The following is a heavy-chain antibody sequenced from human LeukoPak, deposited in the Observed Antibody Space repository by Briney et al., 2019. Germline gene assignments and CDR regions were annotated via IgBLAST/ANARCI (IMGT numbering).Heavy chain of an antibody. V-gene: IGHV4-39*07. CDR2: IYYSGST. Sequence: SETLSLTRTVSGGSISSSSYYWGWIRQPPGKGLEWIGSIYYSGSTYYNPSLKSRVTISVDTSKNQFSLKLNSVTAADTAVYYCAVFGVVTPDAYDIWGQGTMVTVSS. D-gene: IGHD3-3*01. CDR3: AVFGVVTPDAYDI. CDR1: GGSISSSSYY. J-gene: IGHJ3*02.